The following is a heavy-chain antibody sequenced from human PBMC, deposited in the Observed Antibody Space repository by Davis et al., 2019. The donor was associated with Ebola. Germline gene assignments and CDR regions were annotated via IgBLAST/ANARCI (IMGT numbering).Heavy chain of an antibody. D-gene: IGHD3-9*01. CDR1: GYTFTSYD. Sequence: ASVKVSCKASGYTFTSYDINWVRQATGQGLEWMGWMNPNSGNTGYAQKFQGRVTMTRNTSISTAYMELSSLRSEDTAVYYCARAAATYYDILTGPDKAPYYYYGMDVWGQGTTVTVSS. J-gene: IGHJ6*02. V-gene: IGHV1-8*01. CDR3: ARAAATYYDILTGPDKAPYYYYGMDV. CDR2: MNPNSGNT.